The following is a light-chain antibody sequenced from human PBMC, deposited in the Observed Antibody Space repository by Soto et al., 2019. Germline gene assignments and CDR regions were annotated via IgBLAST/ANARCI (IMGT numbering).Light chain of an antibody. J-gene: IGLJ2*01. CDR1: RSNIGAGYD. CDR3: HCYDNSFGANVL. V-gene: IGLV1-40*01. Sequence: QLVLTQPPSVSGTPGQRVSISCTGSRSNIGAGYDVHWYFQLPGTAPKLLINGKDNRPSGVPDRYSVSRSGTSASLSITGLQAENETVYYCHCYDNSFGANVLFGGGTKLTVL. CDR2: GKD.